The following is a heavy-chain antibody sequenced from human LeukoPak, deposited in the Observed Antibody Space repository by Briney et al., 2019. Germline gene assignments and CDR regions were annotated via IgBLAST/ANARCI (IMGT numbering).Heavy chain of an antibody. CDR2: ISGSSSTI. J-gene: IGHJ4*02. CDR3: AREAGWVRGVIDY. Sequence: GGSLRLSCAASGFTFSSYSMNWVRHAPGKGLEWVSYISGSSSTIYYADSVKGRFTISRDNAKNSLYLQMNSLRAEDTAVYYCAREAGWVRGVIDYWGQGTLVTVSS. V-gene: IGHV3-48*01. CDR1: GFTFSSYS. D-gene: IGHD3-10*01.